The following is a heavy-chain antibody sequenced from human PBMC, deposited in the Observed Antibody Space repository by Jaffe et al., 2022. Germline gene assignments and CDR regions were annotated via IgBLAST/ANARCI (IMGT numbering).Heavy chain of an antibody. CDR2: ISSSGSTI. D-gene: IGHD3-10*01. CDR3: ARDNYYGSGSYYTFDY. J-gene: IGHJ4*02. Sequence: EVQLVESGGGLVQPGGSLRLSCAASGFTFSSYEMNWVRQAPGKGLEWVSYISSSGSTIYYADSVKGRFTISRDNAKNSLYLQMNSLRAEDTAVYYCARDNYYGSGSYYTFDYWGQGTLVTVSS. CDR1: GFTFSSYE. V-gene: IGHV3-48*03.